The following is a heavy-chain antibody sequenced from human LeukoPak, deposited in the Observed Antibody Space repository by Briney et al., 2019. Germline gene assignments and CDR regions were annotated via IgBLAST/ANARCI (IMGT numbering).Heavy chain of an antibody. J-gene: IGHJ4*02. D-gene: IGHD1-26*01. V-gene: IGHV3-23*01. CDR3: AKNSGSYDLHY. CDR1: GFTFSNYA. CDR2: ISGSGGST. Sequence: GGSLRLSCAASGFTFSNYAMSWVRQAPGKGLEWVSAISGSGGSTYYEDSVKGRFTISRDNSKNTLYLQMNSLRAEDTAVYYCAKNSGSYDLHYWGQGTLVTVSS.